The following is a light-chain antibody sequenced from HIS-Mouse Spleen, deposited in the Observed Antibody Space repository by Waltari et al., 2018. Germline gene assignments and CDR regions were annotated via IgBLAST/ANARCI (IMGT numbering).Light chain of an antibody. CDR1: QCISSW. CDR2: KAS. CDR3: QQYRT. V-gene: IGKV1-5*03. Sequence: DIQMTQSPSTLSASVGDRVTITCRASQCISSWLAWYQQKPGKAPKLLIYKASSLERGVPSRYRGSGAGTEFTLTISSLQPDDFATYYCQQYRTFGQGPKVQIE. J-gene: IGKJ1*01.